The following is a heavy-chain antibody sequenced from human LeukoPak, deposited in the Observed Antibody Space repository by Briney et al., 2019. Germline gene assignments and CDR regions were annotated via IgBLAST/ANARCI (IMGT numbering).Heavy chain of an antibody. V-gene: IGHV3-30*09. D-gene: IGHD3-22*01. CDR2: ISYDGSNK. Sequence: GGSLRLSCAASGFTFSNFAMHWVRQAPGKGLEWVAVISYDGSNKYYADSVKGRFAISRDISKNTLYLQMNSLRAEDTAVYYCARQVTTGGSPSFDFWGQGTLVTVSS. CDR3: ARQVTTGGSPSFDF. J-gene: IGHJ4*02. CDR1: GFTFSNFA.